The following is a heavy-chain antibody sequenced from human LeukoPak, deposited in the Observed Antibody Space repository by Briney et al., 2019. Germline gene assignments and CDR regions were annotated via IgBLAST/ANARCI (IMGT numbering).Heavy chain of an antibody. J-gene: IGHJ4*02. V-gene: IGHV3-74*01. CDR1: GFTFSSYW. CDR2: INSDGGST. CDR3: ARSPYGGYGDN. D-gene: IGHD4-17*01. Sequence: GGSLRLSCAASGFTFSSYWMHWVRQPPGKGLVWVSRINSDGGSTTYADSVKGRFTISRDSARNTLYLQMNSLRAEDTAVYYCARSPYGGYGDNWGQGTLVTVSS.